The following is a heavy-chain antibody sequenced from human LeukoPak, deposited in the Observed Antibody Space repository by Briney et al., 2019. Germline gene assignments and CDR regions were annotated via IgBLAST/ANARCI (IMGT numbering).Heavy chain of an antibody. CDR3: AKDQGITMVRGVITAYYGMDV. J-gene: IGHJ6*02. CDR1: GFTFSSYG. Sequence: GSLRLSCAASGFTFSSYGMHWVRQAPGKGLEWVAVIWYDGSNKYYADSVKGRFTISRDNSKNTLYLQMNSLRAEDTAVYYCAKDQGITMVRGVITAYYGMDVWGQGTTVTVSS. D-gene: IGHD3-10*01. CDR2: IWYDGSNK. V-gene: IGHV3-33*06.